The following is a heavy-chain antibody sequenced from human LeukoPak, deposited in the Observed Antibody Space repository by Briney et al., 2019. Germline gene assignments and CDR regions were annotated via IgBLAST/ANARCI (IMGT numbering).Heavy chain of an antibody. J-gene: IGHJ4*02. Sequence: SETLSLTCTVSGGSISSSSYYWGWIRQPPGKGLEWIGSIYYSGSTYYNPSLKSRVTISVDTSKNQFSLKLSSVTAEDTAVYYCAKEWRYSSNWYQDYFDYWGQGTLVAVSS. CDR1: GGSISSSSYY. D-gene: IGHD6-13*01. V-gene: IGHV4-39*07. CDR3: AKEWRYSSNWYQDYFDY. CDR2: IYYSGST.